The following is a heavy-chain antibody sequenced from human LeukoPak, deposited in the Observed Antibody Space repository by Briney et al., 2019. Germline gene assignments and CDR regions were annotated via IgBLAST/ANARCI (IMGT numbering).Heavy chain of an antibody. D-gene: IGHD3-22*01. CDR3: ARGGVYYYDSSGYSGFDY. V-gene: IGHV1-18*01. CDR2: ISAYNGNT. J-gene: IGHJ4*02. CDR1: GYTFTSYG. Sequence: ASVKVSCKASGYTFTSYGISWVRQAPGQGLEWMGWISAYNGNTNYAQKLQGRVTITTDTSTSTAYMELRSLRSDDTAVYYCARGGVYYYDSSGYSGFDYWGQGTLVTVSS.